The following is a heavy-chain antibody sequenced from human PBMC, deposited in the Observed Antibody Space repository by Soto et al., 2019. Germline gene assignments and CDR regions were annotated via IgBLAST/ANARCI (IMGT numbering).Heavy chain of an antibody. J-gene: IGHJ4*02. CDR3: GPRGAVADPRGY. D-gene: IGHD6-19*01. Sequence: ETLSLTCAVYGGSFSDFYWTWIRQPPGKGLEWIGEINHSGSTNYNPSLKSRVAISVDTSKNQFSLNLTSVTAADTAVYYCGPRGAVADPRGYWGQGTLVTVSS. V-gene: IGHV4-34*01. CDR1: GGSFSDFY. CDR2: INHSGST.